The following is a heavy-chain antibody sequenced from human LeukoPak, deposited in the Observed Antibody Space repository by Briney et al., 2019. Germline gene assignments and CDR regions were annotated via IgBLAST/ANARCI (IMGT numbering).Heavy chain of an antibody. J-gene: IGHJ5*02. CDR1: GFTFSGYG. CDR3: AKDLSGYCSGGSCYPNWFDP. CDR2: IRYDGSDK. Sequence: PGGSLRLPCAASGFTFSGYGMHWVRQAPGQGLEWVAFIRYDGSDKRYADSVKGRFTISRDNSRNTLYLQMNSLRPEDTAVYYCAKDLSGYCSGGSCYPNWFDPWGQGTLVTVSS. V-gene: IGHV3-30*02. D-gene: IGHD2-15*01.